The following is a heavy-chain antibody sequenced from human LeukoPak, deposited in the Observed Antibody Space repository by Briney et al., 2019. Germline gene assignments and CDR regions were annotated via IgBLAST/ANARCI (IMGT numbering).Heavy chain of an antibody. Sequence: SETLSLTCTVSGGSISNSTYYWGWIRQPPGKGLEWIASISHSGTTFYNPSLKSRVTISVDTSKNQFSLTVTSVTAADTAVYYCSRGQSISAVAVWGQGTLVTVSS. J-gene: IGHJ4*02. CDR3: SRGQSISAVAV. D-gene: IGHD6-13*01. CDR1: GGSISNSTYY. CDR2: ISHSGTT. V-gene: IGHV4-39*07.